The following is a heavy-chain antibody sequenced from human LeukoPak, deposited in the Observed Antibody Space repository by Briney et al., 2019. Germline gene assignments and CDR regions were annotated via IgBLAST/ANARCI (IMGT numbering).Heavy chain of an antibody. CDR1: GFTFSSNG. Sequence: GGSLRLSCVASGFTFSSNGMHWVRQAPGKGLEWVTFIQYDGSKKYYADSVKGRFTISRDNSKNTLYLEMNSLRAEDTAVYYCAKDGAYYYGSGSYYNFDYWGQGTLVTVSS. J-gene: IGHJ4*02. D-gene: IGHD3-10*01. V-gene: IGHV3-30*02. CDR3: AKDGAYYYGSGSYYNFDY. CDR2: IQYDGSKK.